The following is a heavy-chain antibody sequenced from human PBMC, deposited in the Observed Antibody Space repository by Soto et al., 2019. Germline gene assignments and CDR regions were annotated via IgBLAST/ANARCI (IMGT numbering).Heavy chain of an antibody. CDR1: GFSFSVYG. CDR2: IWYDASKQ. Sequence: PVGSLRLSCETSGFSFSVYGMHWVRQAPGKGLEWAAVIWYDASKQFYAASVEGRFTISRDNSKAILYLQMNSLRAEDTAVYYCAAWAEGATEVHWGQGTLVTVSS. V-gene: IGHV3-33*01. D-gene: IGHD2-15*01. CDR3: AAWAEGATEVH. J-gene: IGHJ4*02.